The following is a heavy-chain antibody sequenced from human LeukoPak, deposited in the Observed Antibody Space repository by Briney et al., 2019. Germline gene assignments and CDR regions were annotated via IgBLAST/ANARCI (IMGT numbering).Heavy chain of an antibody. J-gene: IGHJ5*02. D-gene: IGHD5/OR15-5a*01. V-gene: IGHV3-7*05. CDR1: GFTFSSDW. CDR2: IKHDGSEK. Sequence: PGGSLRLSCAASGFTFSSDWMSWVRQAPGKGLEWVANIKHDGSEKYYVDSVKGRFTISRDNAKNSLYLQMNSLRAEDTAVYHCARVVVSTTNRFDPWGQGTLVTVSS. CDR3: ARVVVSTTNRFDP.